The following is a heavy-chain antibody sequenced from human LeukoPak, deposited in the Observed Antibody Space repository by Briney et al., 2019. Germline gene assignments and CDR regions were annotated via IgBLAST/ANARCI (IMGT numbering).Heavy chain of an antibody. V-gene: IGHV4-39*07. Sequence: SETLSLTCTVSGGSISSSSYYWGWIRQPPGKGLEWIGHIYTNGRTDYNPSLKSRVTISVDTSKNQFSLKLSSVTAADTAVYYCAREALYSSSSYYYYYYMDVWGKGTTVTVSS. D-gene: IGHD6-6*01. CDR3: AREALYSSSSYYYYYYMDV. J-gene: IGHJ6*03. CDR1: GGSISSSSYY. CDR2: IYTNGRT.